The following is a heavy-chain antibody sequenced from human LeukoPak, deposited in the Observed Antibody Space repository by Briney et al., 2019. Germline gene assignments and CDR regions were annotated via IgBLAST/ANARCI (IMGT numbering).Heavy chain of an antibody. Sequence: GGSLRLSCAASGFTFSSYAMHWVRQAPGKGLEWVAVISYDGSNKYYADSVKGRFTISRDNSKNTLYLQMNSLRAEDTAVYYCARYRYSGSPKGYFDYWGQGTLVTVSS. J-gene: IGHJ4*02. CDR2: ISYDGSNK. CDR1: GFTFSSYA. V-gene: IGHV3-30-3*01. CDR3: ARYRYSGSPKGYFDY. D-gene: IGHD1-26*01.